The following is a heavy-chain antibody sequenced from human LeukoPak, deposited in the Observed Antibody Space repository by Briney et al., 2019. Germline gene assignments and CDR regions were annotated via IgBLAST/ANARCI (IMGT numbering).Heavy chain of an antibody. V-gene: IGHV1-8*01. CDR3: TRSGFGGGVHFDY. CDR2: MNPNSGDT. D-gene: IGHD3-16*01. Sequence: ASVKVSCKASGYTFTNYDINWVRQAAGQGLEWMGWMNPNSGDTDYVEKFQGRVTMTRVTSMNTAYMELSSLRSDDTAVYYCTRSGFGGGVHFDYWGQGTPVTVFS. CDR1: GYTFTNYD. J-gene: IGHJ4*02.